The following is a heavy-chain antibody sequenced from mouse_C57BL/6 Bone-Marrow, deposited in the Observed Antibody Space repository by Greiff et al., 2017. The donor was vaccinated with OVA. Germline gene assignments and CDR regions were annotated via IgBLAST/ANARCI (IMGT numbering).Heavy chain of an antibody. CDR2: ISRGGSYT. J-gene: IGHJ4*01. D-gene: IGHD2-12*01. Sequence: EVQVVESGGDLVKPGGSLKLSCAASGFTFSSYGMSWVRQTPDKRLEWVATISRGGSYTYYPDSVKGRFTISRDTATNTLYPQMTSRKDEDIAMYDCARQAFTTGIRLYYYAMDYWGQGTSVTVSS. V-gene: IGHV5-6*01. CDR1: GFTFSSYG. CDR3: ARQAFTTGIRLYYYAMDY.